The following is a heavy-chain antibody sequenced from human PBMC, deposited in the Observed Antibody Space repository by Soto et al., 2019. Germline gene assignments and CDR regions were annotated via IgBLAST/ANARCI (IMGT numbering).Heavy chain of an antibody. CDR2: IYYSGST. D-gene: IGHD3-22*01. Sequence: QVQLQESGPGLVKPSETLSLTCTVSGGSISSYYWSWIRQPPGKGLEWIGYIYYSGSTNYNPSLESRVTISVDTSKNQFSLKLSSVTAADTAVYYCAREPDSSGFDYWGQGTLVTVSS. CDR1: GGSISSYY. CDR3: AREPDSSGFDY. V-gene: IGHV4-59*01. J-gene: IGHJ4*02.